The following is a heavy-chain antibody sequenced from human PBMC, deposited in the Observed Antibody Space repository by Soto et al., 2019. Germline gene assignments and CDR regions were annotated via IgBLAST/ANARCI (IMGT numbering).Heavy chain of an antibody. CDR3: AKDSGCVNNACAYDP. CDR1: GFSFSDYT. D-gene: IGHD1-20*01. V-gene: IGHV3-21*01. J-gene: IGHJ5*02. CDR2: ISRGSDYI. Sequence: EVHLVESGGGLAKPGGSLRLTCAGSGFSFSDYTMNWVRQAPGKGLEWVSSISRGSDYIFYADTVKGRFTISRDNARNSLYLQMSSLRAEDTAVYYCAKDSGCVNNACAYDPWGQGTLVSVSS.